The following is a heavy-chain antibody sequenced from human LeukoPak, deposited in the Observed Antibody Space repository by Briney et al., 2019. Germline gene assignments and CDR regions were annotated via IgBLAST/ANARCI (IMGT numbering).Heavy chain of an antibody. J-gene: IGHJ4*02. CDR2: ISGSGGST. V-gene: IGHV3-23*01. CDR3: AKDAQSTTVATKFDY. CDR1: GFTFSSYA. Sequence: GGSLRLSCAASGFTFSSYAMSWVRQAPGKGLEWVSAISGSGGSTYYADSVKGRFTISRDNSKNTLYLQMNSLRAEDTALYYCAKDAQSTTVATKFDYWGQGTLVTVSS. D-gene: IGHD4-23*01.